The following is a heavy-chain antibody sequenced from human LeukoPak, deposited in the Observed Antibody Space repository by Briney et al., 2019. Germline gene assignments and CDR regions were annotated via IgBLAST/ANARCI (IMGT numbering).Heavy chain of an antibody. D-gene: IGHD3-22*01. V-gene: IGHV3-21*04. CDR2: ISSSSSYI. J-gene: IGHJ4*02. CDR3: AKDRSDFYSSGYFHPFYFDY. Sequence: PGGSLRLSCAASGFTFSSYSMNWVRQAPGKGLEWVSSISSSSSYIYYADSVKGRFTISRDNAKNSLYLQMNSLRAEGTAVYYCAKDRSDFYSSGYFHPFYFDYWGQGTLVTVSS. CDR1: GFTFSSYS.